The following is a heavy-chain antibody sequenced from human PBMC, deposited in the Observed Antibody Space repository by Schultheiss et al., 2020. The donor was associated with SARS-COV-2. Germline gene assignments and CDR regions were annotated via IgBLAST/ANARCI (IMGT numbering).Heavy chain of an antibody. J-gene: IGHJ4*02. D-gene: IGHD7-27*01. CDR2: IYYTGST. Sequence: SETLSLTCTVSGGSISSGGYYWSWIRQHPGKGLEWIGYIYYTGSTNYNPSLESRVSMSVDTSKNQFSLTLTSVTAADTAVYYCAREEGLGYYFDYWGQGTLVTVSS. CDR1: GGSISSGGYY. V-gene: IGHV4-61*08. CDR3: AREEGLGYYFDY.